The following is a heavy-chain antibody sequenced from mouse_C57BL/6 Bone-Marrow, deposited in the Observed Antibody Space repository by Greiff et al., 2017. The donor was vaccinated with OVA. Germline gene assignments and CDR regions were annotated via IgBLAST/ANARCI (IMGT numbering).Heavy chain of an antibody. V-gene: IGHV14-4*01. J-gene: IGHJ2*01. CDR2: IDRENGDT. Sequence: VQLKQSGAELVRPGASVKLSCTASGFNIKDDYMHWVKQRPEQGLEGSGWIDRENGDTEYASKFQGKATITADTSSNTAYLQLSSLTSEDTAVYYCTSDGNFDYWGQGTTLTVSS. CDR1: GFNIKDDY. CDR3: TSDGNFDY. D-gene: IGHD2-1*01.